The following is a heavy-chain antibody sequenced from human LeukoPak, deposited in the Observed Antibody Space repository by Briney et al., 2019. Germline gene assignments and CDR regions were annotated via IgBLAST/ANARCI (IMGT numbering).Heavy chain of an antibody. CDR1: GYTFTSYD. V-gene: IGHV1-8*01. D-gene: IGHD2-15*01. J-gene: IGHJ6*02. CDR3: AREGYCSGGSCYNYGMDV. Sequence: GSVKVSCKASGYTFTSYDINWVRQATGQGLEWMGWMNPNSGNTGYAQKFQGRVTMTRNTSISTAYMELSSLRSGDTAVYYCAREGYCSGGSCYNYGMDVWGQGTTVTVSS. CDR2: MNPNSGNT.